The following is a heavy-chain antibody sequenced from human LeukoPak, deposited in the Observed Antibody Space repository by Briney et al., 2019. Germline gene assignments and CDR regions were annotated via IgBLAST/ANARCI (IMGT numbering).Heavy chain of an antibody. J-gene: IGHJ4*02. V-gene: IGHV4-61*02. CDR1: GGSISSGSYY. D-gene: IGHD3-10*01. Sequence: SQTLSLTCTVSGGSISSGSYYWSWIRQPAGKGLEWIGRIYTSGSTNYNPSLKSRVTISVDTSKNQFSLKLGSVTAADTAVYYCLGGFDYWGQGTLVTVSS. CDR2: IYTSGST. CDR3: LGGFDY.